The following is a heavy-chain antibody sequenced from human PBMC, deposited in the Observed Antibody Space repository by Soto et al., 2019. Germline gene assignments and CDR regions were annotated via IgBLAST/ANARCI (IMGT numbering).Heavy chain of an antibody. CDR3: ARMTTVDNSPYYIDV. CDR2: ISIHNGNT. D-gene: IGHD4-4*01. Sequence: QAQLLQSGGELKKSGASVKVSCKASGYTFNTYGISWVRQAPGQGLEWMAWISIHNGNTNFAQKFQGRVTLTTDTSTSTANMELRSLRSDDTTVYYFARMTTVDNSPYYIDVWGKGITVTVFS. J-gene: IGHJ6*03. V-gene: IGHV1-18*04. CDR1: GYTFNTYG.